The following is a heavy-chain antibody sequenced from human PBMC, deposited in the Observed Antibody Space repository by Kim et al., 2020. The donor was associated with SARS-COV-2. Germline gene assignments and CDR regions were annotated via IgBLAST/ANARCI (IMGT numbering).Heavy chain of an antibody. D-gene: IGHD3-22*01. Sequence: GGSLRLSCAASGFTFSDYYMSWIRQAPGKGLEWVSYISSSGSTIYYADSVKGRFTISRDNAKNSLYLQMNSLRAEDTAVYYCARDEPPGYYDSSGYYPIFDYWGQGTLVTVSS. V-gene: IGHV3-11*04. J-gene: IGHJ4*02. CDR2: ISSSGSTI. CDR1: GFTFSDYY. CDR3: ARDEPPGYYDSSGYYPIFDY.